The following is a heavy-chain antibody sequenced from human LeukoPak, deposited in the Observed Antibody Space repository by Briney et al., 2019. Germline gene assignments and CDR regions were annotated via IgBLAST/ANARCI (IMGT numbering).Heavy chain of an antibody. CDR2: ISSSSSPI. D-gene: IGHD3-9*01. V-gene: IGHV3-48*01. J-gene: IGHJ5*02. CDR1: GFTFSSYS. CDR3: ARALRYFDWLSTSPEYNWFDP. Sequence: GGSLRLSCVASGFTFSSYSMNWVRQAPGKGLEWVSYISSSSSPIYYADSVKGRFTISRDNAKNSLYLQMNSLRAEDTAVYYCARALRYFDWLSTSPEYNWFDPWGQGTLVTVSS.